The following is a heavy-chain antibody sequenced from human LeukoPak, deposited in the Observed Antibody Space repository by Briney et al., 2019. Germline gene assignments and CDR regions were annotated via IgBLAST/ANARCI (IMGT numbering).Heavy chain of an antibody. Sequence: SETLSLTCTVSGGSISSRRSSYNWGWLRQPPEKGLEWIGSIYYSGSTLYNPSLKSRVTISVDTSKNQFSLKLSSVTAADTAVYYCARDRTSGTGIDAFDIWGQGTMVTVSS. J-gene: IGHJ3*02. V-gene: IGHV4-39*07. D-gene: IGHD1-1*01. CDR1: GGSISSRRSSYN. CDR3: ARDRTSGTGIDAFDI. CDR2: IYYSGST.